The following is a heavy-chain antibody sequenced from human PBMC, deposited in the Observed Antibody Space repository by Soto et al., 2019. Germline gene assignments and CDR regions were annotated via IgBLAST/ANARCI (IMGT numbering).Heavy chain of an antibody. D-gene: IGHD2-2*01. CDR3: ARVPDY. CDR2: VNHSGST. Sequence: SETLSLTCAVYGGSFSGYYWSWIRQPPGKGLEWIGEVNHSGSTNYNPSLKSRVTISVDTSKNQFSLKLSSVAAADTAVYYCARVPDYWGQGILVTVSS. V-gene: IGHV4-34*01. CDR1: GGSFSGYY. J-gene: IGHJ4*02.